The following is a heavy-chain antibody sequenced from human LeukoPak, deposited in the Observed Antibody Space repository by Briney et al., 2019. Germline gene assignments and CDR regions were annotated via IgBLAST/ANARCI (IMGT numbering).Heavy chain of an antibody. CDR2: INSDGDST. D-gene: IGHD4-17*01. V-gene: IGHV3-74*03. J-gene: IGHJ4*02. Sequence: GGSLRLSCEASGFIFSSLWMHWVRQAPGKGLVWVSQINSDGDSTKYADSVKGRFTISRDNAKNTLYLQLNSLRAEDTAVYYCVRGGYGSIDYWGQGTLVTVSS. CDR3: VRGGYGSIDY. CDR1: GFIFSSLW.